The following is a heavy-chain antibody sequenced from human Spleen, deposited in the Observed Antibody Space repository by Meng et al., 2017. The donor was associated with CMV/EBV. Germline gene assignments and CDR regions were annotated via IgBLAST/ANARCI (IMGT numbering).Heavy chain of an antibody. D-gene: IGHD6-13*01. V-gene: IGHV3-30-3*01. CDR2: VLYEGSKK. CDR3: ARAEDSTSWPFDF. CDR1: GFTFSRYA. Sequence: ASGFTFSRYAMHWVRQAPGKGPAWVAVVLYEGSKKYYADSVKGRFSISRDNSKDTLYLQMNSLRPEDSAVYYCARAEDSTSWPFDFWGQGTLVTVSS. J-gene: IGHJ4*02.